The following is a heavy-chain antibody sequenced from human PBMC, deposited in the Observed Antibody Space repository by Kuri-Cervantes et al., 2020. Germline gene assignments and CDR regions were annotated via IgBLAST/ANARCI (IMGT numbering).Heavy chain of an antibody. Sequence: GESLKISCAASGFTFSSYWMSWVRQAPGKGLEWVANIKQDGSEKCYVDSVKGRFTISRDNAKNSLYLQMNSLRPEDTAVYYCARGGSWIAVAGSHVDYWGQGTLVTVSS. CDR1: GFTFSSYW. CDR2: IKQDGSEK. D-gene: IGHD6-19*01. V-gene: IGHV3-7*01. CDR3: ARGGSWIAVAGSHVDY. J-gene: IGHJ4*02.